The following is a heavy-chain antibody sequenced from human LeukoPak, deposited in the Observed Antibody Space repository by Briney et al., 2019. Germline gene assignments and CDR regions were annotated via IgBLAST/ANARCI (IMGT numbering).Heavy chain of an antibody. D-gene: IGHD1-20*01. Sequence: ETLSLTCTVSGGSNYWTWIRQAPGKGLEWIAYIHYSGSPHYNPSLRSRVTISIDTSKNQLSLKLNSVTAADTAVYYCARHSNWNGGVDWFDPWGQGTQVTVSS. V-gene: IGHV4-59*08. CDR2: IHYSGSP. J-gene: IGHJ5*02. CDR3: ARHSNWNGGVDWFDP. CDR1: GGSNY.